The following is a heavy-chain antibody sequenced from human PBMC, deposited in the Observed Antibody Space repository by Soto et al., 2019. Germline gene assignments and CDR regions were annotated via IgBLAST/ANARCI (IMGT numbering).Heavy chain of an antibody. J-gene: IGHJ4*02. V-gene: IGHV1-18*01. CDR3: ARGTESSGWSFDY. CDR2: ISAYNGNT. D-gene: IGHD6-19*01. CDR1: GYTFTSYG. Sequence: ASVKVSCKASGYTFTSYGISWVRQAPGQGLEWMGWISAYNGNTNYAQKLQGRVTMTTDTSTSTVYMELSSLRSEDTAVYYCARGTESSGWSFDYWGQGTLVTVSS.